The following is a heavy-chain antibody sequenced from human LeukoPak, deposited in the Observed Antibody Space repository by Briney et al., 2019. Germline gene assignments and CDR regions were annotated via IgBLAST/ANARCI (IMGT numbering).Heavy chain of an antibody. CDR2: IYYSGST. CDR1: GGSISSYY. V-gene: IGHV4-59*01. J-gene: IGHJ4*02. D-gene: IGHD3-22*01. Sequence: SETLSLTCTVSGGSISSYYWSWIRQPPGKGLEWIGYIYYSGSTNCNPSLKSRVTISVDTSKNPFSLKLSSVTAADTAVYYCARYYRDDSGYYFAYWGQGTLVTVSS. CDR3: ARYYRDDSGYYFAY.